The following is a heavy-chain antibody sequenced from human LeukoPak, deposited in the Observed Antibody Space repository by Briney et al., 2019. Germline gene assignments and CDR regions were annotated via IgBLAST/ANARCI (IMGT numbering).Heavy chain of an antibody. CDR2: ITSGGNSV. CDR3: ARAGVDTSGYYYQGFDY. D-gene: IGHD3-3*01. V-gene: IGHV3-48*04. Sequence: GGSLRLSCAASGFTFSSYTMHWVRQAPGKGLEWVSYITSGGNSVYYAASVKGRFTISRDNAKNSLYLQVNSLTAEDTAVYYCARAGVDTSGYYYQGFDYWGQGTLVTVSS. J-gene: IGHJ4*02. CDR1: GFTFSSYT.